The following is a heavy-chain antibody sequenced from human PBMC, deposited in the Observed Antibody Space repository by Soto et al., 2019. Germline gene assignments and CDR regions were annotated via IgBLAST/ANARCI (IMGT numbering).Heavy chain of an antibody. J-gene: IGHJ6*03. CDR3: ARDGDNYFYYYMDG. CDR1: GFSFSSYG. Sequence: QVQVLESGGGVVQSGRSLRLSCAASGFSFSSYGMHWVRQAPGKGLEWVALIWYDGSNKYYADSVKGRFTISRDNSKNTLYLQMNSLRAEDTAVYYCARDGDNYFYYYMDGWGKGTTVTVSS. CDR2: IWYDGSNK. D-gene: IGHD7-27*01. V-gene: IGHV3-33*01.